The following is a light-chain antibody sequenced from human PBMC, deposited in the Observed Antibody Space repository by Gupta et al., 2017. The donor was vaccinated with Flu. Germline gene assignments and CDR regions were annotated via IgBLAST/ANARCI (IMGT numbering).Light chain of an antibody. CDR1: SSNIGSHY. CDR3: AAWDDSLGGIV. CDR2: RNN. J-gene: IGLJ1*01. Sequence: QSVLTQPPSASGTPGQRVPISCSGSSSNIGSHYVYWYQQLPGTAPKLLIYRNNQRPSGVPDRFSGSKSGTSASLAVSGLRSEDEADYYCAAWDDSLGGIVFGTGTKVTVL. V-gene: IGLV1-47*01.